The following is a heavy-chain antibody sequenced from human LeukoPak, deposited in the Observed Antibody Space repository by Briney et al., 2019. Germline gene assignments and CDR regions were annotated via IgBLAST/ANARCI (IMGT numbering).Heavy chain of an antibody. CDR2: IYPGDSDT. D-gene: IGHD6-6*01. V-gene: IGHV5-51*01. CDR1: GYSFTSYW. J-gene: IGHJ3*01. Sequence: GESLKISCKGSGYSFTSYWIGWVRQMPGKGLEWMVIIYPGDSDTRYSPSFQGQVTISADKSISTAYLQWSSLKASDTAMYYCVRRSSLDAFDLWGQGAMVTVSS. CDR3: VRRSSLDAFDL.